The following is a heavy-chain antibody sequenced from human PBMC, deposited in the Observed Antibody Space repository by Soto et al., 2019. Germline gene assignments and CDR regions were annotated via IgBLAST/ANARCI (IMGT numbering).Heavy chain of an antibody. CDR3: ARVSSSWLGGGYFDY. D-gene: IGHD6-13*01. V-gene: IGHV3-53*01. Sequence: GGSLRLSCAASGFTVSSNYMSWVRQAAEKGLEWVSVIYNDGSTYYADSVKGRFTISRDNAKNTLYLQMNSLRAEDTAVYYCARVSSSWLGGGYFDYWGQGTLVTVSS. J-gene: IGHJ4*02. CDR1: GFTVSSNY. CDR2: IYNDGST.